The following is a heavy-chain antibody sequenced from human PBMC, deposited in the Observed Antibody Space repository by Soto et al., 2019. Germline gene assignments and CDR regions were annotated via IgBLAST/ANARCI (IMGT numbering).Heavy chain of an antibody. V-gene: IGHV1-18*01. D-gene: IGHD1-26*01. CDR1: VYNFNSYI. J-gene: IGHJ5*02. Sequence: QVQLVQSGAEVKKPGASVKVSCRTPVYNFNSYIITWGRKAPAQGLEWMGRISAYKVNTNFAQKLKGRVTMTTDTSTSTAYMELRSLRSDDTAVYHCARVVGALGHWFDPWGQGTLVTVSS. CDR3: ARVVGALGHWFDP. CDR2: ISAYKVNT.